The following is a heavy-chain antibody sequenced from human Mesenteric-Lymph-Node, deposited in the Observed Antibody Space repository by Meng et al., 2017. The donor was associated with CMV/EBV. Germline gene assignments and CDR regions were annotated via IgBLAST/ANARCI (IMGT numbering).Heavy chain of an antibody. CDR3: ARGSSSSWYYYGMDV. Sequence: GGSLRLSCAASGLTVSSTYMSWVRQAPGKGLEWVSSISSSSSYIYYADSVKGRFTISRDNAKNSLYLQMNSLRAEDTAVYYCARGSSSSWYYYGMDVWGQGTTVTVSS. CDR1: GLTVSSTY. CDR2: ISSSSSYI. D-gene: IGHD6-13*01. V-gene: IGHV3-21*01. J-gene: IGHJ6*02.